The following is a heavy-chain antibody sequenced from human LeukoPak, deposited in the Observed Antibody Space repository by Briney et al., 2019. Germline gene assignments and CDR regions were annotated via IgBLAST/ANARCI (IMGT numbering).Heavy chain of an antibody. CDR3: ASQLGGTTFH. V-gene: IGHV4-59*01. CDR2: VYYNGIT. J-gene: IGHJ4*02. D-gene: IGHD1-1*01. Sequence: SETLSLTCTVSGVSISSYFWSWIRQPPGKGLEGIGYVYYNGITNYNPSLKSRVSISLDTSKNQFSLNLYSVTAADTAVYYCASQLGGTTFHWGQGTLVTVSS. CDR1: GVSISSYF.